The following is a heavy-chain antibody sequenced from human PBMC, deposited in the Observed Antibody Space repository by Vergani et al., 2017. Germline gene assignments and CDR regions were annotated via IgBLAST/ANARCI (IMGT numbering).Heavy chain of an antibody. CDR2: IYYSGST. CDR3: ARLGYRSSTSCPGDAFDI. Sequence: QVQLQESGPGLVKPSETLSLTCTVSGGSISSYYWSWIRQPPGKGLEWIGYIYYSGSTNYNPSLKSRVTISVDTSKNQFSLKLSSVTAADTAVYYCARLGYRSSTSCPGDAFDIWGQGTMVTVSS. V-gene: IGHV4-59*01. D-gene: IGHD2-2*01. J-gene: IGHJ3*02. CDR1: GGSISSYY.